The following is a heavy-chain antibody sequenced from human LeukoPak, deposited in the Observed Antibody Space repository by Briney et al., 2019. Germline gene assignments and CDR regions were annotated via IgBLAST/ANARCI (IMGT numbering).Heavy chain of an antibody. Sequence: SETLSLTCTVSGGSISSYYWSWIRQPPGKGLEWIGYIYYSGSTNYNPSLKSRVTISVDTSKNQFSLKLSSVTAADTAVYYCARDLGVDILTGYRTANWFDPWGQGTLVTVSS. D-gene: IGHD3-9*01. CDR2: IYYSGST. J-gene: IGHJ5*02. CDR3: ARDLGVDILTGYRTANWFDP. V-gene: IGHV4-59*01. CDR1: GGSISSYY.